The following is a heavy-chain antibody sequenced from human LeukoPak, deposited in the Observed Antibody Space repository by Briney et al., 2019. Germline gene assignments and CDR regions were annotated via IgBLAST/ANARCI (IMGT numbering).Heavy chain of an antibody. D-gene: IGHD3-22*01. V-gene: IGHV1-69*04. J-gene: IGHJ4*02. Sequence: SVTVSCKASGGTFSSYTISWVRQPPGQGLEGMGRIIPILGIANYARKFQGRVTITADKSMSTAYLELSSLRSEDTAVYYCARDQDYYDSSGYPYYFDYWGQGTLVSVPS. CDR3: ARDQDYYDSSGYPYYFDY. CDR2: IIPILGIA. CDR1: GGTFSSYT.